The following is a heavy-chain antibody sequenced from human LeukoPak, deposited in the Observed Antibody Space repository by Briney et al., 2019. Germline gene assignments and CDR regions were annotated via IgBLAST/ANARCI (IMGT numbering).Heavy chain of an antibody. CDR2: IYYSGST. J-gene: IGHJ4*02. D-gene: IGHD3-22*01. Sequence: SETLSLTCTVSGGSISTYYWSWIRQPPGKGLEWIGYIYYSGSTNYNPSLKSRVTISVDTSKNQFSLKLSSVTAADTAVYYCAREGHSRAGFDYWGQGTLVTVSS. V-gene: IGHV4-59*12. CDR3: AREGHSRAGFDY. CDR1: GGSISTYY.